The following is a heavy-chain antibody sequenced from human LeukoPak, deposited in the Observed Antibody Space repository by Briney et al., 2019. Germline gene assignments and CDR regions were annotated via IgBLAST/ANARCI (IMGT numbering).Heavy chain of an antibody. D-gene: IGHD6-19*01. V-gene: IGHV1-69*06. CDR2: IIPIFGTA. CDR3: ARDLGAIAVAGNLGSY. Sequence: SVKVSCKAAGGTFSSYAISWVRQAPGQGLEWMGGIIPIFGTANYAQKFQGRVTITADKSTSTAYLELSSLRSEDTAVYYCARDLGAIAVAGNLGSYWGQGTLVTVSS. J-gene: IGHJ4*02. CDR1: GGTFSSYA.